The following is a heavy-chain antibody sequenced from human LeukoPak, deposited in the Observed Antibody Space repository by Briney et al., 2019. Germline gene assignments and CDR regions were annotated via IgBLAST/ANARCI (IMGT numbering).Heavy chain of an antibody. CDR2: INHSGST. J-gene: IGHJ4*02. CDR1: GGSFSGYY. CDR3: ARDGCSSTSCYTGRGATDY. D-gene: IGHD2-2*02. V-gene: IGHV4-34*01. Sequence: SETLSPTCAVYGGSFSGYYWSWIRHPPGKGLEWIGEINHSGSTNYNPSLKSRVTISVDTSKNQFSLKLSSVTAADTAVYYCARDGCSSTSCYTGRGATDYWGQGTLVTVSS.